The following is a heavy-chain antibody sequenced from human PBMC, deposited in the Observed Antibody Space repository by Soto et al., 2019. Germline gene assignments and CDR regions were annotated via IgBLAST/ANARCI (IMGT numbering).Heavy chain of an antibody. Sequence: EVQLVESGGGLVQPGGSLRLSCAASGFTFSSYWMNWVRQAPGKGLEWVANIKQDGSEKYYVDSVKGRFTISRDNTKNSLYLKMNSLRAEDTAVYYCAREQLQVVIPDYWGQGTLVTVPS. CDR2: IKQDGSEK. V-gene: IGHV3-7*01. CDR3: AREQLQVVIPDY. J-gene: IGHJ4*02. D-gene: IGHD6-13*01. CDR1: GFTFSSYW.